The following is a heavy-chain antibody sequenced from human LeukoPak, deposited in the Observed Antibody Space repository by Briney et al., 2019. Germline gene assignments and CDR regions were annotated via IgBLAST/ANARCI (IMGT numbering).Heavy chain of an antibody. D-gene: IGHD5-18*01. J-gene: IGHJ6*04. Sequence: GGSLRLSCAASGFTFSSYAMSWVRQAPGKGLEWVSAISGSGGSTYYADSVKGRFTISRDNSKNTLYLQMNSLRAEDTAVYYCAKWGDTAMVYYYYYGMDVWGKGTTVTVSS. CDR2: ISGSGGST. CDR1: GFTFSSYA. CDR3: AKWGDTAMVYYYYYGMDV. V-gene: IGHV3-23*01.